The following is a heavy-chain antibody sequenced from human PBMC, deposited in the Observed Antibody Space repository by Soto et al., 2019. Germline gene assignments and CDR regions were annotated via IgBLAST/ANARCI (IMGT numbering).Heavy chain of an antibody. D-gene: IGHD6-19*01. CDR3: AKYSSGWPLNDY. J-gene: IGHJ4*02. Sequence: EVQLLESGGGLVQPGGSLRLSCAASGFTFSSYAMSWVRQAPGKGLEWVSAISGSGGSTYYADSVKGRFTISRDNSKNTLYLQMNSLRAEDTAAYYCAKYSSGWPLNDYWGQGTLVTVSS. CDR2: ISGSGGST. CDR1: GFTFSSYA. V-gene: IGHV3-23*01.